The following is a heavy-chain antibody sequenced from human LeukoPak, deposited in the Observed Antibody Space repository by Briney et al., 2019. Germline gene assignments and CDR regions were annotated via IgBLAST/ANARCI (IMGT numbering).Heavy chain of an antibody. J-gene: IGHJ6*03. CDR2: ISAYNGNT. D-gene: IGHD5-18*01. CDR3: ARGYSYGSFVPNYYYYYMDV. CDR1: GYTFTSYG. Sequence: ASVKVSCKASGYTFTSYGISWVRQAPGQGLEWMGWISAYNGNTNYAQKLQGRVTMTTDTSTSTAYMELRSLRSDDTAVYYCARGYSYGSFVPNYYYYYMDVWGKGTTVTISS. V-gene: IGHV1-18*01.